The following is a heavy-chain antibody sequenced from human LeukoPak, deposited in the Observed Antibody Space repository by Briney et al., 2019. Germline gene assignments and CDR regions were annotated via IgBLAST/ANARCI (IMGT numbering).Heavy chain of an antibody. J-gene: IGHJ4*02. CDR2: ISLNGETT. CDR1: GFSVSSFG. CDR3: AQGFSSGWYPY. V-gene: IGHV3-23*01. D-gene: IGHD6-19*01. Sequence: GGSLRLSCAVSGFSVSSFGMSWVRPAPGKGLEWISAISLNGETTWYADSVKGRFTISRDNSKNTLYLQLTSLRAEDTAVYYCAQGFSSGWYPYWGQGSLVSVSS.